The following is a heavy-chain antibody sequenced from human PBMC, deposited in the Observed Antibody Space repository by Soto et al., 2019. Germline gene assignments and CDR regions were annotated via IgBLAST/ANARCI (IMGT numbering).Heavy chain of an antibody. Sequence: PSETLSLTCTVSGGSISSYYWSWIRQPPGKGLEWIGYIYYSGSTNYNPSLKSRVTISVDTSKNQFSLKLSSVTAADTAVYYCARESLRGGTRLDYWGQGTLVTVSS. J-gene: IGHJ4*02. D-gene: IGHD2-15*01. CDR2: IYYSGST. CDR3: ARESLRGGTRLDY. CDR1: GGSISSYY. V-gene: IGHV4-59*01.